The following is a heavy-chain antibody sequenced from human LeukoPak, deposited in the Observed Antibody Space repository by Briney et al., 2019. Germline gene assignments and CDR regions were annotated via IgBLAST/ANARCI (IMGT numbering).Heavy chain of an antibody. CDR2: INPNSGGT. CDR3: ARVAVPYYYDSSGYLTYFDY. J-gene: IGHJ4*02. Sequence: GASVKVSCKASGYTFTGYYMHWVRQAPGQGLEWMGWINPNSGGTNYAQKFQGRVTMTRDTSISTAYMELSRLRSDDTAVYYCARVAVPYYYDSSGYLTYFDYWGRGTLVTVSS. V-gene: IGHV1-2*02. CDR1: GYTFTGYY. D-gene: IGHD3-22*01.